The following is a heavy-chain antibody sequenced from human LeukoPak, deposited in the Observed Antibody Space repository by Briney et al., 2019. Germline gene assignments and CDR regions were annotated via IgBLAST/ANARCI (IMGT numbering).Heavy chain of an antibody. D-gene: IGHD3-10*01. CDR2: IYYSGST. Sequence: SETLSLTCTVSGGSISSSSYYWGWIRQPPGKGLEWIGIIYYSGSTYYNPSLKSRVTISVDTSKYQFSLKLSSVTAADTAVYYCARSLYYYGSDSFDIWGQGTMVTVSS. CDR1: GGSISSSSYY. CDR3: ARSLYYYGSDSFDI. V-gene: IGHV4-39*07. J-gene: IGHJ3*02.